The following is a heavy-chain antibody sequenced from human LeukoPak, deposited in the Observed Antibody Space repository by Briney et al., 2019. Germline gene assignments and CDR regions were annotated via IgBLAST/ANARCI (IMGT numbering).Heavy chain of an antibody. D-gene: IGHD1-26*01. J-gene: IGHJ4*02. CDR3: ARVKVGTTNRFDY. V-gene: IGHV3-21*04. Sequence: PGGSLILSCATSGFTFSSSAMSWVRQAPGKGLAWVSTISSSSSDIYYADSVKGRFTISRDNAKNSLYLQMNSLRAEDTAVYYCARVKVGTTNRFDYWGQGTLVTVSS. CDR1: GFTFSSSA. CDR2: ISSSSSDI.